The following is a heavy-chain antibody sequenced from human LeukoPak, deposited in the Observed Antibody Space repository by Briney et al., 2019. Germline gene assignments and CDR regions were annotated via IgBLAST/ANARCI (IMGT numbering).Heavy chain of an antibody. J-gene: IGHJ5*02. CDR1: GITFSSYV. CDR2: IRYDGSNK. Sequence: GSLRLSCAASGITFSSYVMHGVRQAPGKGLEWVAFIRYDGSNKYYADSVKGRFTISRDNSKNTLYLQMNSLRAEDTAVYYCAKDGSGSSQRFDPWGQGTLVTVSS. D-gene: IGHD1-26*01. V-gene: IGHV3-30*02. CDR3: AKDGSGSSQRFDP.